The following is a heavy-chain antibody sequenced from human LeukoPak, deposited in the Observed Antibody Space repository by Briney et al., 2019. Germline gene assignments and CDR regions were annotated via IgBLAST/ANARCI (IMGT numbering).Heavy chain of an antibody. CDR2: ISWNSGSI. Sequence: GRSLRLSCAASGFTFDDSAMHWVRQAPGKGLEWVSGISWNSGSIGYADSVKGRFTISRDNAKNSLYLQMNSLRAEDTALYYCAKDYGYNRYYFDYWGQGTLVTVSS. J-gene: IGHJ4*02. CDR1: GFTFDDSA. D-gene: IGHD5-24*01. V-gene: IGHV3-9*01. CDR3: AKDYGYNRYYFDY.